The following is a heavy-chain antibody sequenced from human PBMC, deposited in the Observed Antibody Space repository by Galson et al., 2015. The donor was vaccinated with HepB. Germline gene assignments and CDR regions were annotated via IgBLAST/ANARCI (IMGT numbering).Heavy chain of an antibody. CDR2: ISAYNGNT. CDR1: GYTFTSYG. CDR3: ASATYRYCSSTSCSNGDYYYYMDV. J-gene: IGHJ6*03. V-gene: IGHV1-18*04. Sequence: SVKVSCKASGYTFTSYGISWVRQAPGQGLEWMGWISAYNGNTNYAQKLQGRVTMTTDTSTSTAYMELRSLRSDDTAVYYCASATYRYCSSTSCSNGDYYYYMDVWGKGTTVTVSS. D-gene: IGHD2-2*01.